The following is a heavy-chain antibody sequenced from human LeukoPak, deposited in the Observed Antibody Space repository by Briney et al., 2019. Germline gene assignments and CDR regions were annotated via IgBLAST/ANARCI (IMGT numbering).Heavy chain of an antibody. J-gene: IGHJ5*02. Sequence: GSLRLSCAASGFTFSSYGMHWVRQAPGKGLEWIGTIYHDGRTYFNPSLKSRVTISLDTSKNQFSLKLSSVTAADTAVYYCARQRARAPYYYGSGSYENWFDPWGQGTLVTVSS. V-gene: IGHV4-38-2*01. D-gene: IGHD3-10*01. CDR3: ARQRARAPYYYGSGSYENWFDP. CDR2: IYHDGRT. CDR1: GFTFSSYG.